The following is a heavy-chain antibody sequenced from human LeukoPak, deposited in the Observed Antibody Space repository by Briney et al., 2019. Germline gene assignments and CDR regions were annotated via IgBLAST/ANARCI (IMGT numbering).Heavy chain of an antibody. Sequence: SSETLSLTCTVSGGSISSYYWSWIRQPPGKGLECIGYIYYTGGTNYNPSLKSRVTISVDTSKNQFSLKLSSVTAADTAVYYCARHTGIAFYFDYWGQGTLVTVSS. D-gene: IGHD6-13*01. CDR1: GGSISSYY. CDR3: ARHTGIAFYFDY. CDR2: IYYTGGT. V-gene: IGHV4-59*08. J-gene: IGHJ4*02.